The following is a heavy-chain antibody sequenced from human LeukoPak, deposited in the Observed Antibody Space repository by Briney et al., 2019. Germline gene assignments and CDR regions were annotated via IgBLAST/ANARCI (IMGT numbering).Heavy chain of an antibody. Sequence: GGSLRLSCAASGFTFSSYAMSLVRQAPGKGLEWVSAISGSGGSTYYADSVKGRFTISSDNSKNTLYLQMNSLRAEDTAVYYCAKERPYYYDSSGYNVYWGQGTLVTVSS. J-gene: IGHJ4*02. CDR3: AKERPYYYDSSGYNVY. CDR2: ISGSGGST. V-gene: IGHV3-23*01. D-gene: IGHD3-22*01. CDR1: GFTFSSYA.